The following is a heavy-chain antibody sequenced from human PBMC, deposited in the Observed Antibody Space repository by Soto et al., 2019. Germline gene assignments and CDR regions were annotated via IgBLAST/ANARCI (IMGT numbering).Heavy chain of an antibody. J-gene: IGHJ6*02. V-gene: IGHV5-51*03. Sequence: EVQLVQSGAEVKKPGESLKISCKGSGYSFTTYWIGWVRQMPGKGLEWMGIIYPSDSDTRYSPSFQGQVTISADKSINTAYLQWSSLQASDTAMYYCARRSGDRSRSYGLDVWGQGTTVTVSS. D-gene: IGHD3-10*01. CDR2: IYPSDSDT. CDR3: ARRSGDRSRSYGLDV. CDR1: GYSFTTYW.